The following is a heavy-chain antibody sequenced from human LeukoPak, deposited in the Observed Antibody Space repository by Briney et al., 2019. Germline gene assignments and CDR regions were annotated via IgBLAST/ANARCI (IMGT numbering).Heavy chain of an antibody. D-gene: IGHD3-16*01. J-gene: IGHJ4*02. V-gene: IGHV4-59*12. Sequence: TSETLSLTCTVSGGSMSTYYWSWIRQPPEKGLEWIGYIYYSGGTSYNPSLKSRVTISVDTAKNQFSLKPSSVTAADTAVYYCTRSDLGLVIDYWGQGTLVTVSS. CDR3: TRSDLGLVIDY. CDR1: GGSMSTYY. CDR2: IYYSGGT.